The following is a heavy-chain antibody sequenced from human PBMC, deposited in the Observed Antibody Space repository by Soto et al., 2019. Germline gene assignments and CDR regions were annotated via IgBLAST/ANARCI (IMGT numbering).Heavy chain of an antibody. CDR2: MNPRNGDT. V-gene: IGHV1-3*01. D-gene: IGHD6-19*01. CDR3: ARGNSGAFDI. J-gene: IGHJ3*02. Sequence: QVQLVQSGAEVKKPGASVKVSCKASGYTLTTYSMHWVRQAPGQRLEWMGWMNPRNGDTKYSQRFQGRLTIIRDTSASTAYMELSSLRSEDTAIYYCARGNSGAFDIWGQGTMVTVSS. CDR1: GYTLTTYS.